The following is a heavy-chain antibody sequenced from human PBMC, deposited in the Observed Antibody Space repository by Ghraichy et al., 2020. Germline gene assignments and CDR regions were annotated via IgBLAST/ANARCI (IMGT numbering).Heavy chain of an antibody. D-gene: IGHD2-2*01. Sequence: SETLSLTCTVSGGPISSSDYYWVWIRQPPGKGLEWIGSIFYSGTTHYKSSLKSRVILSVDTSKNQFFMRLSSVTAAETAVFYCARLRYCSSSSCTATNYFDYWGQGTLVTVSS. CDR2: IFYSGTT. CDR1: GGPISSSDYY. V-gene: IGHV4-39*01. CDR3: ARLRYCSSSSCTATNYFDY. J-gene: IGHJ4*02.